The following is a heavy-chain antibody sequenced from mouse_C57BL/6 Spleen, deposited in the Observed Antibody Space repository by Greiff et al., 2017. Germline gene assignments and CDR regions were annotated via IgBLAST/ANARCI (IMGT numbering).Heavy chain of an antibody. CDR2: IRSKSNNYAT. CDR1: GFSFNTYA. V-gene: IGHV10-1*01. J-gene: IGHJ1*03. Sequence: EVQRVESGGGLVQPKGSLKLSCAASGFSFNTYAMNWVRQAPGKGLEWVARIRSKSNNYATYYADSVKDRFTISRDDSESMLYLQMNNLKTEDTAMYYCVRHWDWYFDVWGTGTTVPVSS. D-gene: IGHD4-1*01. CDR3: VRHWDWYFDV.